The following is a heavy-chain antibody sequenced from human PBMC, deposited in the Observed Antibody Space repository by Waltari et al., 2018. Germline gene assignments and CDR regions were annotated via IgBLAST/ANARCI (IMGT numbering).Heavy chain of an antibody. CDR3: AKDSGNWGYAFDI. CDR2: ISGSGGST. D-gene: IGHD7-27*01. CDR1: GLTFSSYA. V-gene: IGHV3-23*01. Sequence: EVQLLESGGGLVQPGGSLRLSCAASGLTFSSYAMSWVRQAPGNGLEWVSAISGSGGSTYYADSVKGRFTISRDNSRNTLHLQMNSLRPEDTAIYFCAKDSGNWGYAFDIWGQGTMVTVSS. J-gene: IGHJ3*02.